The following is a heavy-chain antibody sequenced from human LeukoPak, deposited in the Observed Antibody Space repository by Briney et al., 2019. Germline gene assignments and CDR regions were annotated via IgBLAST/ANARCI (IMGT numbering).Heavy chain of an antibody. J-gene: IGHJ6*03. CDR1: GYTFTSYG. Sequence: ASVKVSCKASGYTFTSYGISWVRQAPGQELEWMGWVSTYNGNTNYAQKLQGRVTMTTDTSTSTAYMELRTLRSDDTAVYYCARVDNPYYYFYYMDVWGKGTTVTVSS. CDR2: VSTYNGNT. CDR3: ARVDNPYYYFYYMDV. V-gene: IGHV1-18*01. D-gene: IGHD1-14*01.